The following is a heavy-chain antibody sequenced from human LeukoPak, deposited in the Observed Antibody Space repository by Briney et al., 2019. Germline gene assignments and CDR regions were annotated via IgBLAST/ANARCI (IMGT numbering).Heavy chain of an antibody. CDR2: IRFDGNNK. CDR3: AKGALGYCSSTSCPGTYFDY. CDR1: GFTFSSYG. D-gene: IGHD2-2*01. Sequence: GGSLRLSCAASGFTFSSYGIHWVRQAPGKGLDWVAFIRFDGNNKNYADSVKGRFTISRDNSKNTLYLQMNSLRAEDTAVYYCAKGALGYCSSTSCPGTYFDYWGQGTLVTVSS. V-gene: IGHV3-30*02. J-gene: IGHJ4*02.